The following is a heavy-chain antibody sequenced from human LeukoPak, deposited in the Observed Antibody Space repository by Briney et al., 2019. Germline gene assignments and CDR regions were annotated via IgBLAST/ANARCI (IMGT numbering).Heavy chain of an antibody. CDR1: GFTFSSYA. CDR2: ISGSGGST. J-gene: IGHJ6*02. CDR3: AEDGYSSGWYQSYYYYGMDV. Sequence: GGSLRLSCAASGFTFSSYAMSWVRQAPGKGLEWVSAISGSGGSTYYADSVKGRFTISRDNSKNTLYLQMNSLRAEDTAVYYCAEDGYSSGWYQSYYYYGMDVWGQGTTVTVSS. V-gene: IGHV3-23*01. D-gene: IGHD6-19*01.